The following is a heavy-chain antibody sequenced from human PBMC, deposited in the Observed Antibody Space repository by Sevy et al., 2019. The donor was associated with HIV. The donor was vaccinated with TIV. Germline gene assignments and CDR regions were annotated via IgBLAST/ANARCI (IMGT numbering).Heavy chain of an antibody. V-gene: IGHV3-30*01. CDR1: GFTFSSSA. CDR3: ARPRANYVDHYFFYAMDV. Sequence: GGSLRLSCAASGFTFSSSAMHWVRQAPGKGLEWVAFISFDEDDKYYSDSVKGRFTISRDNFKNTLYLQMNSLTTEDTAVYYCARPRANYVDHYFFYAMDVWGQGTTVTVSS. J-gene: IGHJ6*02. D-gene: IGHD4-17*01. CDR2: ISFDEDDK.